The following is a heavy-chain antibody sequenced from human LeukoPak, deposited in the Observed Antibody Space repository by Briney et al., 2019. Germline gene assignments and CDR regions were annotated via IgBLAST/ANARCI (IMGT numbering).Heavy chain of an antibody. D-gene: IGHD3-10*01. CDR1: GGSISSYY. J-gene: IGHJ6*02. CDR3: ARGLLGVRGKTGNFYYYALDV. V-gene: IGHV4-4*07. Sequence: SETLSLTCTVSGGSISSYYWSWIRQPAGKGLEWIGRIYTSGSTNYNPSLKSRVTMSVDTSKNQLSLKLSSVTAADTAVYFCARGLLGVRGKTGNFYYYALDVWGQGTTVTVSS. CDR2: IYTSGST.